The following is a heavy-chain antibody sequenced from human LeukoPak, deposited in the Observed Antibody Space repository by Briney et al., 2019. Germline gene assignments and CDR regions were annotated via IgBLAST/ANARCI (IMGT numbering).Heavy chain of an antibody. Sequence: GGSLRLSCAASGFTFSDYYMSWVRQPPGKGLEWVSIIYSGGTTYYADSVKGRFTISRDNSQNTLFLQMNSLRAEDTAVYYCARATTVTTNFEYWGQGTLVTVSS. CDR3: ARATTVTTNFEY. D-gene: IGHD4-17*01. CDR1: GFTFSDYY. CDR2: IYSGGTT. J-gene: IGHJ4*02. V-gene: IGHV3-66*01.